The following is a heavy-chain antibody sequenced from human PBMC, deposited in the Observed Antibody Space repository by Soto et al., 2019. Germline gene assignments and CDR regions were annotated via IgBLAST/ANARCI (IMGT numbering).Heavy chain of an antibody. Sequence: SETLSLTCTVSGGSISSYYWSWIRQPPGKGLEWIGYIYYSGSTNYNPSLKSRVTISVDTSKNQFSLKLSSVTAADTAVYYCARVMLWFGELYLNWFDPWGQGTLVTVSS. V-gene: IGHV4-59*01. CDR1: GGSISSYY. D-gene: IGHD3-10*01. J-gene: IGHJ5*02. CDR2: IYYSGST. CDR3: ARVMLWFGELYLNWFDP.